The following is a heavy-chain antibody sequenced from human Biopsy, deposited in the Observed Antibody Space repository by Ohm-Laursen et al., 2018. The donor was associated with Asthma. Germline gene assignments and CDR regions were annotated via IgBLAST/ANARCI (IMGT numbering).Heavy chain of an antibody. D-gene: IGHD1-26*01. J-gene: IGHJ4*02. Sequence: GASVKVSCKAHGDILSSFGIKWVRKAPGQGLEWMGIINPSGGSTSYAQKFQGRVTMTRDTSTSTVYMGLSSLRSEDTAVYYCARAGALIVGATMGYWGQGTLVTVSS. V-gene: IGHV1-46*01. CDR3: ARAGALIVGATMGY. CDR1: GDILSSFG. CDR2: INPSGGST.